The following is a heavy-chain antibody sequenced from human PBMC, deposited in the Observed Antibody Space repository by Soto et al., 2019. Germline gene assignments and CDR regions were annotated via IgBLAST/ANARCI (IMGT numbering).Heavy chain of an antibody. J-gene: IGHJ5*02. CDR3: AKDGVSEMATT. CDR2: ISGSGGST. V-gene: IGHV3-23*01. CDR1: GFTFSSYS. Sequence: PRVSLRLSFAASGFTFSSYSMSWVRQAPGKGLEWVSAISGSGGSTYYADSVKGRFTISRDNSKNTLYLQMNSLRAEDTAVYYCAKDGVSEMATTWGQGTLVTVSS. D-gene: IGHD5-12*01.